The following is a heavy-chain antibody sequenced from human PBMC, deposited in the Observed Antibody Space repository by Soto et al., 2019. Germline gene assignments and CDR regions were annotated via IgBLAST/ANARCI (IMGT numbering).Heavy chain of an antibody. CDR1: GYTLTSYD. CDR3: ARLRIAGKPRYYGMDV. D-gene: IGHD6-13*01. J-gene: IGHJ6*02. V-gene: IGHV1-8*01. CDR2: MNPNSGNT. Sequence: QVQLVQSGAEVKKPGASVKVSCKASGYTLTSYDINWVRQATGQGLEWMGWMNPNSGNTGYAQKFQGRVTMTRNTSISTAYMELSSLRSEDTAVYYCARLRIAGKPRYYGMDVWGQGTTVTVSS.